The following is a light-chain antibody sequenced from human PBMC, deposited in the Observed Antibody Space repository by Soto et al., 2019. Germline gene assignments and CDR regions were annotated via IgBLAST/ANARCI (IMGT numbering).Light chain of an antibody. Sequence: DIQMTQSPSSLSASVGDRVTITCRASQSILTYLNWFQQKPGKAPKLLMYAASSLQGGVPSRFSGSGSGTDFTLTISSLQPEDFATYFCQQSYTSPWTFDQGTKVEIK. CDR3: QQSYTSPWT. CDR1: QSILTY. V-gene: IGKV1-39*01. J-gene: IGKJ1*01. CDR2: AAS.